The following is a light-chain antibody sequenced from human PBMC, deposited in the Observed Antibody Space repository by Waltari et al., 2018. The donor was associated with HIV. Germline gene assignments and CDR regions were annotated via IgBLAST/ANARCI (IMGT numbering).Light chain of an antibody. CDR2: DVS. V-gene: IGLV2-23*02. Sequence: QSALTQPASVSGFPGQSITISCTGSSSDVGSYNYVSWYPQHPGKAPNLLIYDVSTRPSGVSNRFSRSKSGNTSSLTISGLQAEDEADYYCCSYAGSNTYLFGTGTEVTVL. J-gene: IGLJ1*01. CDR1: SSDVGSYNY. CDR3: CSYAGSNTYL.